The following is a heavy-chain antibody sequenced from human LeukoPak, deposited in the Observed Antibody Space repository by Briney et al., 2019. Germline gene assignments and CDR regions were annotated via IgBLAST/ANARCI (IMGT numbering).Heavy chain of an antibody. CDR1: GFTFSSYA. CDR3: ARGSRIAAAGTSFDY. J-gene: IGHJ4*02. Sequence: GGSLRLSCAASGFTFSSYAMHWVRQAPGKGLEWVAVISYDGSNRYYADSVKGRFTISRDNSKNMLYLQMNSLRAEDTAVYYCARGSRIAAAGTSFDYWGQGTLVTVSS. V-gene: IGHV3-30-3*01. D-gene: IGHD6-13*01. CDR2: ISYDGSNR.